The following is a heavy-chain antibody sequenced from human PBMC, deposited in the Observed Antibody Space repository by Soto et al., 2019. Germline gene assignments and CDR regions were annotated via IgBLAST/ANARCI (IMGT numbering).Heavy chain of an antibody. CDR3: AKDMGYDYVWGSYRSGFDY. D-gene: IGHD3-16*02. Sequence: EVQLVESGGGLVQPGRSLRLSCAASGFTFDDYAMHWVRQAPGKGLEWVSGISWNSGSIGYADSVKGRFTISRDNAKNSLYLQMNSLRAEDTALYYCAKDMGYDYVWGSYRSGFDYWGQGTLVTVSS. CDR1: GFTFDDYA. CDR2: ISWNSGSI. J-gene: IGHJ4*02. V-gene: IGHV3-9*01.